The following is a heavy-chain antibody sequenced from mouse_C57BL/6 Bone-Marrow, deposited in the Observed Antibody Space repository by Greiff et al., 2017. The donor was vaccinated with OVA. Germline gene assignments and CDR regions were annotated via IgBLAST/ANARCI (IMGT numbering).Heavy chain of an antibody. CDR2: ISDGGSYT. Sequence: DVHLVESGGGLVKPGGSLKLSCAASGFTFSSYAMSWVRQTPEKRLEWVATISDGGSYTYYPDNVKGRFTISRDNAKNNLYLQMSHLKSEDTAMYYCARGRYAMDDWGQGTSVTVSS. CDR3: ARGRYAMDD. CDR1: GFTFSSYA. V-gene: IGHV5-4*01. J-gene: IGHJ4*01.